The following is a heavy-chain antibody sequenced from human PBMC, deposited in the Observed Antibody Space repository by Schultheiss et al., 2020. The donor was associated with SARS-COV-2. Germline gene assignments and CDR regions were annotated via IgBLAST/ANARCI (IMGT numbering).Heavy chain of an antibody. J-gene: IGHJ5*02. CDR3: AKDVAARRRDNWFDP. CDR2: ISGSGGST. V-gene: IGHV3-23*01. CDR1: GFTFSSYA. D-gene: IGHD6-6*01. Sequence: GGSLRLSCAASGFTFSSYAMSWVRQAPGKGLGWVSAISGSGGSTYYADSVKGRFTISRDNSKNTLYLQMNSLRAEDTAVYYCAKDVAARRRDNWFDPWGQGTLVTVSS.